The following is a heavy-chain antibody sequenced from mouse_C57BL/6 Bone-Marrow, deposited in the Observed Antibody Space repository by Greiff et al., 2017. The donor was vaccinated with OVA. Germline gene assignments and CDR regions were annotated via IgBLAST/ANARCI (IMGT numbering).Heavy chain of an antibody. D-gene: IGHD1-1*01. Sequence: QVQLKASGADLARPGASVTMSCKASGYTFTSYTMHWVTQRPGQGLEWIGYINPSSGYPKYNQKFKDKATLTADTSSSTAYMQLSSLTSEDAAVYYCAILLRSFAYWGQGTLVTVSA. CDR3: AILLRSFAY. J-gene: IGHJ3*01. CDR2: INPSSGYP. V-gene: IGHV1-4*01. CDR1: GYTFTSYT.